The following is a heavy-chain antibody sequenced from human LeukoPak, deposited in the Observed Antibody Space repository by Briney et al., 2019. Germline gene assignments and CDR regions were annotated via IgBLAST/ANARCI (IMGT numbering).Heavy chain of an antibody. V-gene: IGHV3-23*01. J-gene: IGHJ4*02. CDR1: GFTFSSYA. CDR2: ISGSGDST. CDR3: ARAVGPFDY. Sequence: GGSLRLSCAASGFTFSSYAMSWVRQAPGKGLEWVSGISGSGDSTYYADYADSVKGRFTISRDNSKNTVYLQMNTLRDEDTAVYYCARAVGPFDYWGQGTLVTVSS. D-gene: IGHD3-16*01.